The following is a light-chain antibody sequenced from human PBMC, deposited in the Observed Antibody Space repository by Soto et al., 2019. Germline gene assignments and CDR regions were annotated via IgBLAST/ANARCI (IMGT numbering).Light chain of an antibody. V-gene: IGLV1-44*01. J-gene: IGLJ2*01. Sequence: QSVLTQPPSASGTPGQRVTISCSGSSSNIGSNTVKWYQQLSGTAPKLLIYSNNQRPSGVPDRFSGSKSGTSASLAISGLQSEDESDYYCAAWDDILNGPEFGGGTKLTVL. CDR1: SSNIGSNT. CDR2: SNN. CDR3: AAWDDILNGPE.